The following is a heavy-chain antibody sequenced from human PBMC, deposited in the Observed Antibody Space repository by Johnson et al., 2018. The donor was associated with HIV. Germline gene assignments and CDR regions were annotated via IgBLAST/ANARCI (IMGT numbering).Heavy chain of an antibody. V-gene: IGHV3-30-3*01. CDR2: ISYDGSNK. CDR3: AKDPHRIRQQIRVDTYYYDSSGYYYGGASAFDI. CDR1: GFTFSSYA. Sequence: QVQLVESGGGVVQPGRSLRLSCAASGFTFSSYAMHWVRQAPGKGLEWVAVISYDGSNKYYADSVKGRFTISRDNSKNTLYLQMNSLRAEDTAVYYCAKDPHRIRQQIRVDTYYYDSSGYYYGGASAFDIWGQGTMVTVSS. J-gene: IGHJ3*02. D-gene: IGHD3-22*01.